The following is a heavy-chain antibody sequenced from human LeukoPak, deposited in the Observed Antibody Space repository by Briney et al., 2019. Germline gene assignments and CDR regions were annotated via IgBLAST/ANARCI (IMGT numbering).Heavy chain of an antibody. CDR2: IYMRGNT. CDR1: RGSITSGNYY. V-gene: IGHV4-61*02. J-gene: IGHJ4*02. D-gene: IGHD2-21*01. Sequence: SETLSLTCTVSRGSITSGNYYWNWIRQPAGKGLEWVGRIYMRGNTNYNPSLKSRVVISMDTSKNQFSLRLTSVTAADTAVYFCAREGDWSALDFWGQGTLVTVSS. CDR3: AREGDWSALDF.